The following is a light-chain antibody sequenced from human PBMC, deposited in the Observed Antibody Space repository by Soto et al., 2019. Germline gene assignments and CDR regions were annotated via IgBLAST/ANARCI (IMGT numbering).Light chain of an antibody. J-gene: IGKJ2*01. Sequence: DIVVTQSPDSLAVSLNERATINCKSSQSVFSAHNSKNYLAWYQQRAGQPPKLLITWASTRESGVPDRFSGGGSATDFTLTINSLQTEDVALYYCQQYYSPPYTFGQWTKLSI. V-gene: IGKV4-1*01. CDR2: WAS. CDR1: QSVFSAHNSKNY. CDR3: QQYYSPPYT.